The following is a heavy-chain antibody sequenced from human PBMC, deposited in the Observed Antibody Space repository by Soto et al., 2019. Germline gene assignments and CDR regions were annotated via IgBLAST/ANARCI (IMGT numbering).Heavy chain of an antibody. Sequence: SETLSLTCTVSGGSISSSSYYWGWIRQPRGKGLEWIGSIYYSGSTYYNPSLKSRVTISRDNSKNTLYLQMNSLRAEDTAVYYCARDIGYTAMVSYYYYGMDVWGQGTTVTVSS. D-gene: IGHD5-18*01. CDR1: GGSISSSSYY. J-gene: IGHJ6*02. CDR2: IYYSGST. V-gene: IGHV4-39*02. CDR3: ARDIGYTAMVSYYYYGMDV.